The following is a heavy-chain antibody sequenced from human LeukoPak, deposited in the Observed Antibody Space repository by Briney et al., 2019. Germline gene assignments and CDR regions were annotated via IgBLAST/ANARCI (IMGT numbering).Heavy chain of an antibody. CDR1: GFTFDDYG. CDR3: ARVTGYDSSGYYLGLFDY. J-gene: IGHJ4*02. CDR2: INWNGGST. Sequence: PGGSLRLSCAASGFTFDDYGMSWVRQAPGKGLEWVSGINWNGGSTGYADSVKGRFTISRDNAKNSLYLQMNSLRAEDTALYHCARVTGYDSSGYYLGLFDYWGQGTLVTVSS. V-gene: IGHV3-20*01. D-gene: IGHD3-22*01.